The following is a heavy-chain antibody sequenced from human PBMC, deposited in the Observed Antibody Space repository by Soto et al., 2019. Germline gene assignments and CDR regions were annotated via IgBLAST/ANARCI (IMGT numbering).Heavy chain of an antibody. CDR3: ATWHEREHAYDV. CDR2: LYDVDGS. J-gene: IGHJ3*01. CDR1: GLTISGKKY. D-gene: IGHD1-1*01. Sequence: DVHLVESGGVLIQPGESLRLSCAAFGLTISGKKYVAWVRQAPGKGLEWVSGLYDVDGSFYADSVRGRFTTSSDSSKTTVYLQMNDLRPDDTAVYYCATWHEREHAYDVWGQGTTVTVSS. V-gene: IGHV3-53*01.